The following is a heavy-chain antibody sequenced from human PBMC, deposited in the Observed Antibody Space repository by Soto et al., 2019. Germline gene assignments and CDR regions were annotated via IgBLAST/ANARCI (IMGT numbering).Heavy chain of an antibody. CDR2: ISWNSGSI. CDR3: AKGVDIVATSRVYYYYGMDV. D-gene: IGHD5-12*01. Sequence: PGGSLRLSCAASGFTFDDYAMHWVRQAPGKGLEWVSGISWNSGSIGYADSVKGRFTIPRDNAKNSLYLQMNSLRAEDTALYYCAKGVDIVATSRVYYYYGMDVWGQGTTVTVSS. J-gene: IGHJ6*02. CDR1: GFTFDDYA. V-gene: IGHV3-9*01.